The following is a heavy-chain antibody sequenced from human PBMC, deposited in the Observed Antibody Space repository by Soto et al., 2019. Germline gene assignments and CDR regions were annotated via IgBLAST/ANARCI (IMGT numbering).Heavy chain of an antibody. J-gene: IGHJ6*02. CDR3: ARDLYSSSWYANYYGMDV. V-gene: IGHV1-69*01. CDR2: IIPIFGTA. Sequence: QVQLVQSGAEVKKPGSSVKVSCKASGGTFSSYAISWVRQAPGQGLEWMGGIIPIFGTANYAQKFQGRVTITADESTSTAYMERGSLRSEDTAVYYCARDLYSSSWYANYYGMDVWGQGTTVTVSS. CDR1: GGTFSSYA. D-gene: IGHD6-13*01.